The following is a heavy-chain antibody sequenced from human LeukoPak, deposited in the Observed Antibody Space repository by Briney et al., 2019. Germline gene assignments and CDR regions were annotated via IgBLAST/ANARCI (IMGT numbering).Heavy chain of an antibody. Sequence: PGGSLRLSCAASGFTFGGSTIHWVRQASGKGLEWVGRIRTNPNNYATAYGTSVKGGFTLSRDDSRNTAYLQMNSLKTEDTAVYYCIRGAVSGSYSGLDVWGQGTTVTVSS. D-gene: IGHD1-26*01. V-gene: IGHV3-73*01. CDR3: IRGAVSGSYSGLDV. CDR1: GFTFGGST. J-gene: IGHJ6*02. CDR2: IRTNPNNYAT.